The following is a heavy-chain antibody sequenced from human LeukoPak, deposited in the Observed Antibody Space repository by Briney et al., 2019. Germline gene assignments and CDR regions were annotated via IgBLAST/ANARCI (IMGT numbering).Heavy chain of an antibody. V-gene: IGHV1-18*01. CDR1: GYTFTNYG. CDR2: ISAYSGNT. CDR3: ARGGKYCTGGNCYHDS. Sequence: ASVKVSCKASGYTFTNYGINWMRQAPGQGLEWMGWISAYSGNTNYAQKPQGRVTMTTDTSTSTAYMELRSLRSDDTAMYYCARGGKYCTGGNCYHDSWGQGTLVTVSS. J-gene: IGHJ5*01. D-gene: IGHD2-15*01.